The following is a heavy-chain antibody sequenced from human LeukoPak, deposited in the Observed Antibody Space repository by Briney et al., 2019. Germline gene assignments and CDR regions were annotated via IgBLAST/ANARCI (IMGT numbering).Heavy chain of an antibody. CDR2: IYYSGST. Sequence: SETLSLTCTVSGGSISISSYYWGWIRQPPGKGLEWIGSIYYSGSTYYNPSLKSRVTISVDTSKNQFSLKLSSVTAADTAVYYCARRYYYDSSGYYHDYWGQGTLVTVSS. D-gene: IGHD3-22*01. CDR1: GGSISISSYY. V-gene: IGHV4-39*01. CDR3: ARRYYYDSSGYYHDY. J-gene: IGHJ4*02.